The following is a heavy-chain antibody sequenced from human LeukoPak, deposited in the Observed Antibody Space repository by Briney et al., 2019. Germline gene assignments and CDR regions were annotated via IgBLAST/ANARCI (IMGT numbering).Heavy chain of an antibody. CDR2: IYDSRST. Sequence: SETLSLTCTASGRSISSSRYYWGWLREPPGRGLEWIGSIYDSRSTHHNPYLKNRIIIAVDTSKNQFSVKLSSVTAADRAVDYGARDSKYSATLADWGQGTPVTVSS. D-gene: IGHD6-25*01. CDR1: GRSISSSRYY. V-gene: IGHV4-39*07. CDR3: ARDSKYSATLAD. J-gene: IGHJ4*01.